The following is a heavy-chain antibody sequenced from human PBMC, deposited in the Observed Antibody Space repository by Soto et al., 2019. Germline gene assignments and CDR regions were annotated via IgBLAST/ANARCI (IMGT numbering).Heavy chain of an antibody. V-gene: IGHV3-23*01. Sequence: GGSLRLSCAASGFTFSSNWMHWVRQAPGKGLEWVSAITRTDSTYYADSVKGRFTISRDNSRNTLYLQMNSLGAEDAALYYCAKALVGEVGATDYWGQGTLVTVSS. CDR3: AKALVGEVGATDY. D-gene: IGHD1-26*01. CDR1: GFTFSSNW. CDR2: ITRTDST. J-gene: IGHJ4*02.